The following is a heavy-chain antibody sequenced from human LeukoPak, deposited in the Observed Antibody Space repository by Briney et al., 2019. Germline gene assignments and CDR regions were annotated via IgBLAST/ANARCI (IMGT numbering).Heavy chain of an antibody. V-gene: IGHV4-4*07. Sequence: SETLSLTCTVSGGSISNYYWTWIRQPAGEGLEWIGRIYTSGSTNYNPSLKSRVTMSFDTSKNQFSLKLSSVTAADTAVYYCAREAGVRGARGFDFWGQGTLVTVSS. CDR1: GGSISNYY. CDR2: IYTSGST. D-gene: IGHD3-10*01. J-gene: IGHJ4*02. CDR3: AREAGVRGARGFDF.